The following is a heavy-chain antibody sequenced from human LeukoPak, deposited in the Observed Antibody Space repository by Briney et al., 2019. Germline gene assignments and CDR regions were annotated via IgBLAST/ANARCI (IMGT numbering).Heavy chain of an antibody. J-gene: IGHJ4*02. D-gene: IGHD1-26*01. Sequence: PGGSLRLSCAASGFTFSSYWMSWVRQAPGKGLEWVANIKQDGSEKYYVDSVKGRFTISRDNAKNSLYLQMNSLRAEDTAVYYCARHGHWWELRYFDYWGQGTLVTVSS. V-gene: IGHV3-7*01. CDR1: GFTFSSYW. CDR2: IKQDGSEK. CDR3: ARHGHWWELRYFDY.